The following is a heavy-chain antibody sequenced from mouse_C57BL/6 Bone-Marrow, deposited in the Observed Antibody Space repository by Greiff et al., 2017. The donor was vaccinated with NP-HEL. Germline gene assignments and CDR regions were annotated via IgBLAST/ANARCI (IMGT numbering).Heavy chain of an antibody. CDR2: IYPGSGNT. Sequence: VQLQQSGAELVRPGASVKLSCKASGYTFTDYYINWVKQRPGQGLEWIARIYPGSGNTYYNEKFKGKATLTAEKSSSTAYMQLSSLSSEDSAVYFCARDYYYGSSPAYWGQGTLVTVSA. D-gene: IGHD1-1*01. CDR3: ARDYYYGSSPAY. CDR1: GYTFTDYY. V-gene: IGHV1-76*01. J-gene: IGHJ3*01.